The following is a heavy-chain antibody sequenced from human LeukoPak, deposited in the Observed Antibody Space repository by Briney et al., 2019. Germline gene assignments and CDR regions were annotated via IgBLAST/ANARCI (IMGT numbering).Heavy chain of an antibody. J-gene: IGHJ6*04. CDR2: ISGSGTSI. CDR1: GFTFSNYE. V-gene: IGHV3-48*03. D-gene: IGHD3-10*02. CDR3: AELGITMIGGV. Sequence: GGSLRLSCAASGFTFSNYEINWVRQAPGRGLEWISYISGSGTSIYHANSVKGRFTISRDNAKNSVYLQMNSLRAEDTAVYYCAELGITMIGGVWGKGTTVTISS.